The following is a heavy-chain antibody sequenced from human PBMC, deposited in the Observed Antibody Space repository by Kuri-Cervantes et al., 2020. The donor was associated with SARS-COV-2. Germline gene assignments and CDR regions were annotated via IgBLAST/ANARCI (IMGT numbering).Heavy chain of an antibody. D-gene: IGHD2/OR15-2a*01. CDR2: IKQDGSEE. CDR1: GFTFSSYW. Sequence: GGSLRLSCAASGFTFSSYWMTWVRQAPGEGLEWVANIKQDGSEEYYVDSLKGRFTISRDNAKKSLYLQMNSLRAEDTAVYYCARDHFHFDYWGQGTLVTVSS. J-gene: IGHJ4*02. V-gene: IGHV3-7*01. CDR3: ARDHFHFDY.